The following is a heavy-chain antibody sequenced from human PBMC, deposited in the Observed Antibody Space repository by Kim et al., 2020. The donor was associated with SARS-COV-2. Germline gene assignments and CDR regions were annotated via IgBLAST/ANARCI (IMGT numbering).Heavy chain of an antibody. Sequence: GGSLRLSCAASGFTFSSYGMHWVRQAPGKGLEWVAVISYDGSNKYYADSVKGRFTISRDNSKNTLYLQMNSLRAEDTAVYYCAKALSWNWGQGTLVTVSS. CDR1: GFTFSSYG. V-gene: IGHV3-30*18. CDR2: ISYDGSNK. J-gene: IGHJ4*02. D-gene: IGHD3-3*01. CDR3: AKALSWN.